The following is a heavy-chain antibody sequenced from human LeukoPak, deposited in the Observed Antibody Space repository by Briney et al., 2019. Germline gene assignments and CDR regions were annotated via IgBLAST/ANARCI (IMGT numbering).Heavy chain of an antibody. V-gene: IGHV3-23*01. J-gene: IGHJ4*02. Sequence: PGGSLRLSCAASGFTFSSYAMSWVRQAPGKGLEWVSAISGSGGSTYYADSVKGRFTISRDNSKNTLYLQMNSLRAEDTVVYYCAKDRYYDSSGSSFDYWGQGTLVTVSS. CDR2: ISGSGGST. CDR3: AKDRYYDSSGSSFDY. D-gene: IGHD3-22*01. CDR1: GFTFSSYA.